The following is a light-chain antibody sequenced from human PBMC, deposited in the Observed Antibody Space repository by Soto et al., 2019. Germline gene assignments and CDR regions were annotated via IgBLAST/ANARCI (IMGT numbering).Light chain of an antibody. CDR3: QQYNSYRT. V-gene: IGKV1-5*01. Sequence: IQMTQSPSSLSASVVDRVTITFRASQSISSYLNWYQQKPGKAPKLLIYDASSLESGVPSRFSGSGSGTEFTLTISSLQPDDFATYYCQQYNSYRTFGQGTNVDI. CDR1: QSISSY. CDR2: DAS. J-gene: IGKJ1*01.